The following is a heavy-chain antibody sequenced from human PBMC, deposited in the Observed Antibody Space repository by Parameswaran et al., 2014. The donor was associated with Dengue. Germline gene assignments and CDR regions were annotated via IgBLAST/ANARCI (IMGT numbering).Heavy chain of an antibody. Sequence: RWIRQPPGKALEWLALIYWDDDKRYSPSLKSRLTITKDTSKNQVVLTMTNMDPVDTATYYCAHSGRGFQGGNWFDPWGQGTLVTVSS. CDR3: AHSGRGFQGGNWFDP. CDR2: IYWDDDK. D-gene: IGHD5-12*01. V-gene: IGHV2-5*08. J-gene: IGHJ5*02.